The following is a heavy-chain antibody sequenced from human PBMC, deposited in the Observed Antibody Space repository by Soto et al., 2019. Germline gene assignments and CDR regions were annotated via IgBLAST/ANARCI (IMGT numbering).Heavy chain of an antibody. J-gene: IGHJ4*02. Sequence: EVQLLESGGGLVQPGGSLRLTCVGSGFTFRNQDMRWVRQAPGKGLECVSGISGRGGVTYYADSVKGRFTISRYNSNNTLYLKMNNLRANDTAVYYCAKDRQFRSYYESAGHYNDWGQGTLVTVSS. CDR1: GFTFRNQD. CDR2: ISGRGGVT. V-gene: IGHV3-23*01. CDR3: AKDRQFRSYYESAGHYND. D-gene: IGHD3-22*01.